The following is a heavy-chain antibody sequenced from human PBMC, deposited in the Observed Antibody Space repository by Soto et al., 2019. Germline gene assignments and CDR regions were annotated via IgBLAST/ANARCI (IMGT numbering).Heavy chain of an antibody. V-gene: IGHV3-23*01. J-gene: IGHJ4*02. Sequence: GGSLRLSCAASGFPFSSYAMSWVRQAPGKGLEWVSGISGSGGSTSVADYVKGRFTISRDNTKNTLYLQMNSLRAEDTAVYYCTKDRYCSSTSCYAGYYWGQGTLVTVSS. CDR3: TKDRYCSSTSCYAGYY. CDR1: GFPFSSYA. D-gene: IGHD2-2*01. CDR2: ISGSGGST.